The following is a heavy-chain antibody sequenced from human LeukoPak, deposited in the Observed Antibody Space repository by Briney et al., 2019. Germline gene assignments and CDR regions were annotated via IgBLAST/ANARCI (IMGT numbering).Heavy chain of an antibody. CDR2: IIPIFGTA. CDR3: ASAALDDYSNAEGWFDP. J-gene: IGHJ5*02. CDR1: GGAFSSYA. Sequence: SVKVSCKASGGAFSSYAISWVRQAPGQGLEWMGGIIPIFGTANYAQKFQGRVTITADESTSTAYMELSSLRSEDTAVYYCASAALDDYSNAEGWFDPWGQGTLVTVSS. D-gene: IGHD4-11*01. V-gene: IGHV1-69*01.